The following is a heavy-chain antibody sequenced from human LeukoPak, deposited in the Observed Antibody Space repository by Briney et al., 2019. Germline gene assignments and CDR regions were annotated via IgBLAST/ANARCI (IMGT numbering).Heavy chain of an antibody. J-gene: IGHJ4*02. CDR3: AKYYYGSGSLDY. D-gene: IGHD3-10*01. CDR2: FSGTFTT. Sequence: GGSLRLSCAASGFTFSTYAMSWVRQAPGKGLEWVSGFSGTFTTHYAGSVEGRFTISRDTSKNTLYLEMNSLRAEDTAVYYCAKYYYGSGSLDYWGQGTLVTVSS. V-gene: IGHV3-23*01. CDR1: GFTFSTYA.